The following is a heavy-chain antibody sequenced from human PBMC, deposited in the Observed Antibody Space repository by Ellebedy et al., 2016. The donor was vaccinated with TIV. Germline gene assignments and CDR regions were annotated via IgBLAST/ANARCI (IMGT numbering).Heavy chain of an antibody. CDR1: GFTFSSYR. CDR2: ISSSSSTI. V-gene: IGHV3-48*02. D-gene: IGHD3-9*01. CDR3: ARELRLRYFDYDY. J-gene: IGHJ4*02. Sequence: PGGSLRLSCAASGFTFSSYRMNWVRQAPGQGLEWVSYISSSSSTIYYADSVKGRFTISRDNAKNSLYLQMNSLRDEDTAVYYCARELRLRYFDYDYWGQGTLVTVSS.